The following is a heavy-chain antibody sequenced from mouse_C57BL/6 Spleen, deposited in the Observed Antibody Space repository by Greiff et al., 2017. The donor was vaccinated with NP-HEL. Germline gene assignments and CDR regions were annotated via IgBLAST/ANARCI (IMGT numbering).Heavy chain of an antibody. V-gene: IGHV5-12*01. Sequence: EVKLMESGGGLVQPGGSLKLSCAASGFTFSDYYMYWVRQTPEKRLEWVAYISNGGGSTYYPDTVKGRFTISRDNAKNTLYLQMSRLKSEDTAMYYCARRDDGYYYAMDYWGQGTSVTVSS. CDR3: ARRDDGYYYAMDY. CDR2: ISNGGGST. D-gene: IGHD2-3*01. CDR1: GFTFSDYY. J-gene: IGHJ4*01.